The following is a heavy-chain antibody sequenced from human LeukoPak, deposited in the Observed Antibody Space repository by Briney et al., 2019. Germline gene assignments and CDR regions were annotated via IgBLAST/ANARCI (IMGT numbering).Heavy chain of an antibody. D-gene: IGHD1-26*01. Sequence: TLSLTCTVSGGSISSGGYYWRWIRQHPGKGLEWIGYIYYSGSTYYNPSLKSRVTISVDTSKNQFSLKLSSVTAADTAVYYCARHRWELLDAFDIWGQGTMVTVSS. V-gene: IGHV4-31*03. CDR2: IYYSGST. J-gene: IGHJ3*02. CDR3: ARHRWELLDAFDI. CDR1: GGSISSGGYY.